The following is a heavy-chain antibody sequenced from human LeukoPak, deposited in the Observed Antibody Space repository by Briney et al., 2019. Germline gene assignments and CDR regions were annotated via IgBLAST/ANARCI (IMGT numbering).Heavy chain of an antibody. CDR3: AREGDKYANWFDT. J-gene: IGHJ5*02. D-gene: IGHD2-8*01. CDR2: INHSGST. V-gene: IGHV4-34*01. Sequence: SETLSLTCAVYGGSFSGYYWSWIRQPPGKGLEWIGEINHSGSTNYNPSLKSRVTISVDTSKNQFSLNLSSVTAADTAVYYCAREGDKYANWFDTWGQGTLVTVSS. CDR1: GGSFSGYY.